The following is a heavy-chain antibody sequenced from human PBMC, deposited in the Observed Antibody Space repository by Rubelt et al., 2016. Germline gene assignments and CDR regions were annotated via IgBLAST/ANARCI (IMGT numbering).Heavy chain of an antibody. Sequence: QLQLQESGPGLVKPSETLSLTCTVSGASISTSYYYWGWIRQPPGLGLEWIGSIYYSGSTYYNPSLKSRVTMSVDTSNSQSSLVVNSGGAPRAGVERWWGRATGEADGVRIRGQGT. CDR2: IYYSGST. CDR3: WGRATGEADGVRI. J-gene: IGHJ6*01. CDR1: GASISTSYYY. V-gene: IGHV4-39*01. D-gene: IGHD2-21*02.